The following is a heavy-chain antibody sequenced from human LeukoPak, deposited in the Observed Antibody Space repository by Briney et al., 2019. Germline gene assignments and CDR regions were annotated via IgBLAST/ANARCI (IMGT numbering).Heavy chain of an antibody. J-gene: IGHJ6*02. D-gene: IGHD3-3*01. CDR3: ARGGDYDFWSGYGYYYYGMDV. V-gene: IGHV4-59*01. CDR2: IYYSGST. Sequence: SETLSLTCTVSGGSISSYYWSWIRQPPGKGLEWIGYIYYSGSTNYNPSLKSRVTISVDTSKNQFSLQLSSVTAADTAVYYCARGGDYDFWSGYGYYYYGMDVWGQGTTVTVSS. CDR1: GGSISSYY.